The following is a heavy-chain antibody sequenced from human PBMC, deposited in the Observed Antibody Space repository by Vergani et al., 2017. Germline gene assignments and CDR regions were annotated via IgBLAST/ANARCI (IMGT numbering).Heavy chain of an antibody. V-gene: IGHV2-5*02. J-gene: IGHJ4*02. CDR3: THRPDCSVGHCYKDY. D-gene: IGHD2-15*01. CDR1: GFSLTTRGVA. CDR2: VFWDDDK. Sequence: QITLKESGPTLVKPTQTLTLTCTVSGFSLTTRGVAVGWIRQPPGKALEWLAIVFWDDDKRYSPSLRNRVTITRDTSRNQVVLTMTNIDPVDTATYYCTHRPDCSVGHCYKDYWGQGTLVTVSS.